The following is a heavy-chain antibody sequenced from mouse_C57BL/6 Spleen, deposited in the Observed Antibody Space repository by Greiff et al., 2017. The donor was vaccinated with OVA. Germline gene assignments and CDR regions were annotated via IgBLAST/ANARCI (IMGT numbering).Heavy chain of an antibody. CDR1: GFNIKNPY. CDR2: IDPANGNT. Sequence: VQLQQSVAELVRPGASVKLSCTASGFNIKNPYMHWVKQRPEQGLEWIGRIDPANGNTKYAPKFQGKATITADTSSNTAYLQLSSLTSEDTAIYYCAREGAVVDFDYWGQGTTLTVSS. D-gene: IGHD1-1*01. V-gene: IGHV14-3*01. J-gene: IGHJ2*01. CDR3: AREGAVVDFDY.